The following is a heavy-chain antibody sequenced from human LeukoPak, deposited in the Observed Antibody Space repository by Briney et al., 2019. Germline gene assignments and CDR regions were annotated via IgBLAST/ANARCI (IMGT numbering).Heavy chain of an antibody. CDR1: GRSISSGDYY. Sequence: SQTLSLTCTVSGRSISSGDYYWSWIRQPPGMGLVWIGYIYDSGSTYYNPSLKSRVTISVDTSKNQFSLKLSSVTAADTAVYYCTRDVVVVVAATSPYYYYYGMDVWGQGTTVTVSS. D-gene: IGHD2-15*01. CDR2: IYDSGST. J-gene: IGHJ6*02. CDR3: TRDVVVVVAATSPYYYYYGMDV. V-gene: IGHV4-30-4*01.